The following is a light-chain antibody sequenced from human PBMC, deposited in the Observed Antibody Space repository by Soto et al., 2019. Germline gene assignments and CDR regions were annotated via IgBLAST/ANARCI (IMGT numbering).Light chain of an antibody. J-gene: IGKJ1*01. CDR1: QSINSY. V-gene: IGKV1-39*01. Sequence: DIQMTQSPSSQSASEGDRVTITCRASQSINSYLNWYQQKPGKAPKLLIHAASSLQSGVPSRFSGSGSETDFTLTITSLQPDDFATYYCQQSFSTPRTFGQGTRVDI. CDR3: QQSFSTPRT. CDR2: AAS.